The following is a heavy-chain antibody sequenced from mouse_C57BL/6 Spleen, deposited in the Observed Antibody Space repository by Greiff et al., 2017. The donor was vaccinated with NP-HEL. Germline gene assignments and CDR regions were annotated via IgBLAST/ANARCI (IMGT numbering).Heavy chain of an antibody. Sequence: VQLQQSGAELVRPGASVKLSCKASGYTFTDYYINWVKQRPGQGLEWIARIYPGSGNTYYNEKFKGKATLTAEKSSSTAYMQLSSLTSEDSAVYFCARVGDGYSAWFAYWGQGTLVTVSA. J-gene: IGHJ3*01. V-gene: IGHV1-76*01. D-gene: IGHD2-3*01. CDR3: ARVGDGYSAWFAY. CDR1: GYTFTDYY. CDR2: IYPGSGNT.